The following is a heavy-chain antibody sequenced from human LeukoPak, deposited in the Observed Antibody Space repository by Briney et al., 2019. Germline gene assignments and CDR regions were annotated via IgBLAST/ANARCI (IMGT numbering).Heavy chain of an antibody. Sequence: ASVKVSFKASGYTFTAYYLHWVRQAPGQGLEWMGWINPYSGGTNYVQKFQGRVTMTRDTSITTAYMELSSLRSDDTAVYFCARGSIAVASENFDYWGQGTLVTVSS. J-gene: IGHJ4*02. D-gene: IGHD6-19*01. CDR2: INPYSGGT. CDR3: ARGSIAVASENFDY. CDR1: GYTFTAYY. V-gene: IGHV1-2*02.